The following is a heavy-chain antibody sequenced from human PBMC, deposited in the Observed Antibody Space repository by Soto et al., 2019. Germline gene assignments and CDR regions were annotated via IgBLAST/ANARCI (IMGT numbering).Heavy chain of an antibody. CDR2: INPSGGST. J-gene: IGHJ5*02. D-gene: IGHD3-22*01. V-gene: IGHV1-46*01. CDR3: ARSAPYYYDRSGYFEPGQNWFDP. Sequence: SVKGSCNASAYPLTRYYMHWVRQAPGQGLEWMGIINPSGGSTSYAQKFQGRVTMTRDTSTSTVYMELSSLRSEYTAVYYCARSAPYYYDRSGYFEPGQNWFDPWGQGTLVTVSS. CDR1: AYPLTRYY.